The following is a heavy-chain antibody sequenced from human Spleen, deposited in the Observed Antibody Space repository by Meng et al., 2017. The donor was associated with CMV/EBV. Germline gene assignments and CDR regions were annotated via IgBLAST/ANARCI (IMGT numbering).Heavy chain of an antibody. V-gene: IGHV3-11*04. CDR1: GFPFSAYY. CDR3: ARDRQSPPDY. Sequence: LSCAASGFPFSAYYMSWLRQAPGKGLEWVSYIVGIGRTIFYADSVEGRFTISRDNAKNSLYLQMNRLRAEDTAVYYCARDRQSPPDYWGQGTLVTVSS. CDR2: IVGIGRTI. J-gene: IGHJ4*02.